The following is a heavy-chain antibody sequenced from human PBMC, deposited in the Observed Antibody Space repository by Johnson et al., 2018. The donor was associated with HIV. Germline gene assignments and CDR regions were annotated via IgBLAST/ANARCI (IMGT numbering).Heavy chain of an antibody. CDR3: ARAKDAAYPYDAFDV. Sequence: VQSVESGGGVVRPAPSLRPSSAASALNLADHALRSARQVPRTGLARVSAINYTRGSTAYAHSVRDRFSISRDNAKNSLYLQMDSLRAEDTAMYYCARAKDAAYPYDAFDVWGHGTMVIVSA. V-gene: IGHV3-20*03. CDR2: INYTRGST. J-gene: IGHJ3*01. CDR1: ALNLADHA. D-gene: IGHD2-15*01.